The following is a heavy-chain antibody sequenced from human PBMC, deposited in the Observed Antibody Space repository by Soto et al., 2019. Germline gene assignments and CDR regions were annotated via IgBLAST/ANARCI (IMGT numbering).Heavy chain of an antibody. D-gene: IGHD3-22*01. CDR3: AKGVRDYDSSGYYYDHFDY. CDR1: GFTFSSYA. Sequence: GGSLRLSCAASGFTFSSYAMSWVRQAPGKGLEWVSAISGSGGSTYYADSVKGRFTISRDNSKNTLYLQMNSLRAEDTAVYYCAKGVRDYDSSGYYYDHFDYWGQGTLVTVSS. V-gene: IGHV3-23*01. CDR2: ISGSGGST. J-gene: IGHJ4*02.